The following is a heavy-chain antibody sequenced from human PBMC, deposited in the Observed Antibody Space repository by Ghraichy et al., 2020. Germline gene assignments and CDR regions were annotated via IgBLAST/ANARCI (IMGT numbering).Heavy chain of an antibody. D-gene: IGHD3-3*01. CDR1: GFSFSNYW. Sequence: GESLNISCEASGFSFSNYWMQWVRQVPGKGLLWVSRITSDGSITTYADSVKDRFTTSRDNAKNTLYLQMNSLRAEDTAVYYCTTETDDFWSGYHDYWGQGTLVTVSS. J-gene: IGHJ4*02. CDR3: TTETDDFWSGYHDY. CDR2: ITSDGSIT. V-gene: IGHV3-74*01.